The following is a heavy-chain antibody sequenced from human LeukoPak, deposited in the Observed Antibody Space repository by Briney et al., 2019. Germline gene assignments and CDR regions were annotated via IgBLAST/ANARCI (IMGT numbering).Heavy chain of an antibody. CDR2: IYYSGST. D-gene: IGHD2-2*01. CDR1: GGSISSYY. J-gene: IGHJ6*02. Sequence: PSETLSLTCTVSGGSISSYYWSWIRQPPGKGLEWIGYIYYSGSTYYNPSLKSRVTISVDTSKNQFSLKLSSVTAADTAVYYCARDPAAKYYYYYYGMDVWGQGTTVTVSS. V-gene: IGHV4-59*12. CDR3: ARDPAAKYYYYYYGMDV.